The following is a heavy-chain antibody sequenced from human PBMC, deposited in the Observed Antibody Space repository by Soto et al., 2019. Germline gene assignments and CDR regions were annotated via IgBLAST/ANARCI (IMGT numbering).Heavy chain of an antibody. D-gene: IGHD2-8*01. CDR1: CGSFSDYY. J-gene: IGHJ4*02. Sequence: PSEALSLTWTFYCGSFSDYYLGLILESPVKGLEWIGEINHSGRTKYNPSLKSRLTISIDTSKNQFSLQLNSVTPEDTAVYYCARSRAAGNTVVLGAFEYWGRGTLVTVS. CDR2: INHSGRT. CDR3: ARSRAAGNTVVLGAFEY. V-gene: IGHV4-34*01.